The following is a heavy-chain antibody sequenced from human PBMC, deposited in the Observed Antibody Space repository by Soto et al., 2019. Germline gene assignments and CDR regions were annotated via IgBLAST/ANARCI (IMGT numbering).Heavy chain of an antibody. CDR2: IYPGNSDT. Sequence: GESLNISCKGSGYNFANYWIGLVRQMPGKGLEWMGIIYPGNSDTRYSPSFQGQVTISADTSISTAYLEWSSLKASDTAIYYCARHVYYDVLKKNYWGQGTLVTVSS. V-gene: IGHV5-51*01. CDR1: GYNFANYW. J-gene: IGHJ4*02. CDR3: ARHVYYDVLKKNY. D-gene: IGHD3-9*01.